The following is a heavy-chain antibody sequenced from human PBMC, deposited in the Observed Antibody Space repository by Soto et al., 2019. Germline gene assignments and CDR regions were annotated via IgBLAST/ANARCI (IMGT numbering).Heavy chain of an antibody. V-gene: IGHV1-18*01. CDR3: ARDWVGSWELVNSYYYGMDV. Sequence: ASVKVSCKASGYTFTSYGISWVRQAPGQGLEWMGWISAYNGNTNYAQKLQGRVTMTTDTSTSTAYMELRSLRSDDTAVYYCARDWVGSWELVNSYYYGMDVWGQGTTVTVSS. CDR2: ISAYNGNT. CDR1: GYTFTSYG. D-gene: IGHD1-26*01. J-gene: IGHJ6*02.